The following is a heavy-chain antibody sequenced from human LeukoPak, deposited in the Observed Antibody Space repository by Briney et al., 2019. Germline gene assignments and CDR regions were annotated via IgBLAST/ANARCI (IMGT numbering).Heavy chain of an antibody. CDR1: GGSFSGYY. CDR2: INHSGST. J-gene: IGHJ4*02. V-gene: IGHV4-34*01. D-gene: IGHD6-19*01. Sequence: SETLSRTCAVYGGSFSGYYWSWIRQPPGKGLEWIGEINHSGSTNYNPSLKSRVTISVDTSKNQFSLRLSSVTAADTAVYYCARRVRGWHSDYWGQGTLVTVSS. CDR3: ARRVRGWHSDY.